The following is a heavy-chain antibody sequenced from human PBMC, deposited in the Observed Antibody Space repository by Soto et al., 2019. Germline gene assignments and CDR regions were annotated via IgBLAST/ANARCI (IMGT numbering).Heavy chain of an antibody. J-gene: IGHJ3*01. D-gene: IGHD3-10*01. CDR1: GFTFSNYA. CDR3: ATAWDYYGSQEA. Sequence: QVQLVDSGGGVVQPGRSLRLSCTVSGFTFSNYAIHWVRQAPGKGLEWVAVMSYDGSNEYYADSVKGRFTISRDNSKNTSYLQMNSLRVEDTAVYYCATAWDYYGSQEAWGQGKMVTVSS. CDR2: MSYDGSNE. V-gene: IGHV3-30-3*01.